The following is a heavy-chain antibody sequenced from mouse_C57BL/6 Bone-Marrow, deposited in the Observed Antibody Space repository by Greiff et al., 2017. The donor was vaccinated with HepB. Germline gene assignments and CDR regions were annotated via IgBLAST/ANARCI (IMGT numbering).Heavy chain of an antibody. D-gene: IGHD1-1*01. CDR1: GYTFTTYP. J-gene: IGHJ1*03. CDR3: ARRGSSRYWYFDV. Sequence: VQLQQSGAELVKPGASVKMSCKASGYTFTTYPIEWMKQNHGKSLEWIGNFHPYNDDTKYNEKFKGKATLTVEKSSSTVYMELSRLTSDDSAVYYCARRGSSRYWYFDVWGTGTTVTVSS. CDR2: FHPYNDDT. V-gene: IGHV1-47*01.